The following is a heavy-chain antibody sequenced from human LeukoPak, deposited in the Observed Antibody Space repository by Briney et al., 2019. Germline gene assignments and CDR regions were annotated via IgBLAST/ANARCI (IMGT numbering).Heavy chain of an antibody. CDR1: GFTFSSYS. J-gene: IGHJ5*02. CDR2: ISSSSTTI. CDR3: ARGTFTPGP. Sequence: GGSLRLSCAASGFTFSSYSMMWVRQAPGKGLEWVSYISSSSTTIHYADSVKGRFTISRDNAKNSVYLQMNSLRAEDTAVYYCARGTFTPGPWGQGTLVTVSS. V-gene: IGHV3-48*01.